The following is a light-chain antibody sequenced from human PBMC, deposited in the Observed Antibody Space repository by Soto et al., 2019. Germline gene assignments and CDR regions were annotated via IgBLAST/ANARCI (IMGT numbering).Light chain of an antibody. V-gene: IGKV3-15*01. CDR3: QQYNNWPQT. J-gene: IGKJ1*01. Sequence: EIVMTQSASTLSVSAGERATLSWGASQSVSSNLAWYQQKPGQAPRLLIYGASTRATGIPARFSGSVSGTEFNLTISSLQSEDFAVYYCQQYNNWPQTFGQGTKVDIK. CDR1: QSVSSN. CDR2: GAS.